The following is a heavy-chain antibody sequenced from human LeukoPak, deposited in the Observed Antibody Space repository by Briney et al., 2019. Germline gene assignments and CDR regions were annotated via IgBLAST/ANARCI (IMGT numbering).Heavy chain of an antibody. CDR3: ARGAVVPAAMPESFDY. Sequence: ASVKVSCRASGGTFSSYAISWVRQAPGQGLEWMGRIIPILGIANYAQKFQGRVTITVDKSTSTAYMELSSLRSEDTAVYYCARGAVVPAAMPESFDYWGQGTLVTVSS. CDR2: IIPILGIA. D-gene: IGHD2-2*01. V-gene: IGHV1-69*04. CDR1: GGTFSSYA. J-gene: IGHJ4*02.